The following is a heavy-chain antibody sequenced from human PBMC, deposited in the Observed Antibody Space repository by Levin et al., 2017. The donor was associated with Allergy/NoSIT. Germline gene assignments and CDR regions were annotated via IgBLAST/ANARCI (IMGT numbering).Heavy chain of an antibody. J-gene: IGHJ5*02. CDR2: IAYDGHNK. D-gene: IGHD2-15*01. V-gene: IGHV3-30*01. Sequence: QSSETLSLTCAASGFSFSSYAMHWVRQAPGKGLEWVALIAYDGHNKRFADSVKGRFVISRDNRKNTLFLQMNSLRADDTAVYYCAREVDEPSCSAGVCSSATSWGQGTLVTVSS. CDR1: GFSFSSYA. CDR3: AREVDEPSCSAGVCSSATS.